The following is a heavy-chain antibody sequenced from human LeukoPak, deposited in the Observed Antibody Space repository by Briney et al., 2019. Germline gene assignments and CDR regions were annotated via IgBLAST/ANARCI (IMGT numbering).Heavy chain of an antibody. D-gene: IGHD3-9*01. V-gene: IGHV3-21*01. CDR1: GFTFSSYG. CDR2: ISSSTTYI. CDR3: ARVDPSYYDILTGYGDY. J-gene: IGHJ4*02. Sequence: GGSLRLSCAASGFTFSSYGMHWVRQAPGKGLEWVSSISSSTTYIYYADSVKGRFTISRDNAKNSLYLQMNSLRAGDTAVYYCARVDPSYYDILTGYGDYWAQGTLVTVSS.